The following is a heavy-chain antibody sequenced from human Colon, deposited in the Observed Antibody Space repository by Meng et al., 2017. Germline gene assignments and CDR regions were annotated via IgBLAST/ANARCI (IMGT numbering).Heavy chain of an antibody. V-gene: IGHV4-34*01. CDR3: ARGLFSRLRSLWFDP. D-gene: IGHD1-14*01. CDR2: INHSGTT. Sequence: QVHLHLWGSVLLEPSETLSLTCAVYGGSFSSYYWSWIRQPSVKGLEWIGEINHSGTTNFNPSLESRVTISVVTSKNQISLNVTSLTAADTAVYYCARGLFSRLRSLWFDPWGQGTLVTVSS. J-gene: IGHJ5*02. CDR1: GGSFSSYY.